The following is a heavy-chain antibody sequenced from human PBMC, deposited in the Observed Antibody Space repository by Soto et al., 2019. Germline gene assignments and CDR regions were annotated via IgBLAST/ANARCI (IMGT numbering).Heavy chain of an antibody. V-gene: IGHV1-46*01. D-gene: IGHD3-16*01. Sequence: SLKGSCKGFGYTYSRDSVHCGRQAPGQGLEWMGVITPSGEATYYAQKFQGRLTMTWDTSTSTVHMELSSLRSEDTAFYYCVRDWGGYYFDYWGQGTLVTVSS. CDR2: ITPSGEAT. CDR3: VRDWGGYYFDY. J-gene: IGHJ4*02. CDR1: GYTYSRDS.